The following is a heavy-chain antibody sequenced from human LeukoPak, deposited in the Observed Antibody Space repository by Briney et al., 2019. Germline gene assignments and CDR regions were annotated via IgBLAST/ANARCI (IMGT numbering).Heavy chain of an antibody. D-gene: IGHD5-18*01. CDR2: ISSNGGST. CDR1: GFTFSSYA. Sequence: GGSLRPSCSASGFTFSSYAMHWVRQAPGKGLEYVSAISSNGGSTYYADSVKGRFTISRDNSKNTLYLQMSSLRAEDTAVYYCVKAGGYSYGYADYWGQGTLVTVSS. V-gene: IGHV3-64D*06. J-gene: IGHJ4*02. CDR3: VKAGGYSYGYADY.